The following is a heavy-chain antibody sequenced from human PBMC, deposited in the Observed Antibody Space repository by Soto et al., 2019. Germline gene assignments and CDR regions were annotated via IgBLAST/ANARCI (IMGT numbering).Heavy chain of an antibody. D-gene: IGHD3-22*01. J-gene: IGHJ5*02. Sequence: EVQLLESGGGLVQPGGSLRLSCAASGFTFSSYAMSWVRQAPGKGLEWVSAISGSGGSTYYADSVKGRFTISRDNSKNTLYLQMNGPRAEDTAVYYRAKRPGYYSSGRITWGQGTLVTVSS. CDR2: ISGSGGST. CDR3: AKRPGYYSSGRIT. CDR1: GFTFSSYA. V-gene: IGHV3-23*01.